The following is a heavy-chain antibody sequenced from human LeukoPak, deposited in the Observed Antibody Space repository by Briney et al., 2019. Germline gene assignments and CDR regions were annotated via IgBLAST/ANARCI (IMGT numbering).Heavy chain of an antibody. Sequence: PGGCLRLSCTASGFTFSSFAMSWVRQAPGKGPEWVSALSSSASATYYADSVKGRFTISRDNSKNTVYLQMNSLRAEDTAIYYCAKESPYTSPRNYYFDYWGQGALVTVSS. CDR2: LSSSASAT. D-gene: IGHD2-2*02. V-gene: IGHV3-23*01. J-gene: IGHJ4*02. CDR3: AKESPYTSPRNYYFDY. CDR1: GFTFSSFA.